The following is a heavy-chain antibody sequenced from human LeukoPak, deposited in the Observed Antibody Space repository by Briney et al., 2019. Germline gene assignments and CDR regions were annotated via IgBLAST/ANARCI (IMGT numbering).Heavy chain of an antibody. D-gene: IGHD5-12*01. V-gene: IGHV1-69*01. CDR1: GGSFRSSA. Sequence: SVKVSCKASGGSFRSSAISWVRQAPGQGLEWMGGIIPMFGAPDYAQKLQGRVTLSADESTSTAYMELSRLRSEDTAVYYCAATGSSAYDGGTFDYWGQGTLVTVSS. CDR2: IIPMFGAP. J-gene: IGHJ4*02. CDR3: AATGSSAYDGGTFDY.